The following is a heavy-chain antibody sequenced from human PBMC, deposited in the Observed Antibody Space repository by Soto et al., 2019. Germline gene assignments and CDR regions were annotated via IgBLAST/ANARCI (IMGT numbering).Heavy chain of an antibody. D-gene: IGHD1-26*01. Sequence: SETLSLTCTVSGGSISSYYWSWIRQPPGKGLEWIGYIYYSGSTNYNPSLKSRVTISVDTSKNQFSLKLSSVTAADTAVYYCARHGRSVATGYYYMDVWGKGTTVTVSS. V-gene: IGHV4-59*08. J-gene: IGHJ6*03. CDR3: ARHGRSVATGYYYMDV. CDR1: GGSISSYY. CDR2: IYYSGST.